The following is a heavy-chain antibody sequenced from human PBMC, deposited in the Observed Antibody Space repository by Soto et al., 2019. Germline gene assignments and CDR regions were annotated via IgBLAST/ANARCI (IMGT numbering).Heavy chain of an antibody. J-gene: IGHJ4*02. Sequence: GASVKVSCKASGYTFTSYAMHWVRQAPGQRLERMGWINAGNGNTKYSQKFQGRVTITRDTSASTAYMELSSLRSEDTAVYYCARVAITMVRGVIEYYFDYWGQGTLVTVSS. CDR1: GYTFTSYA. CDR2: INAGNGNT. CDR3: ARVAITMVRGVIEYYFDY. D-gene: IGHD3-10*01. V-gene: IGHV1-3*01.